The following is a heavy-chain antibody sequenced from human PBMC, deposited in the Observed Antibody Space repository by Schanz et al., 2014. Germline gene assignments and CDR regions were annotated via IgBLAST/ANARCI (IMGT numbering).Heavy chain of an antibody. V-gene: IGHV1-69*02. CDR3: AKVDRTRYYAMDV. CDR2: IIPILGIT. J-gene: IGHJ6*02. Sequence: QVQLVQSGAEVMKPGSSVKVSCKASGGTFSSYTINWVRQAPGQGLEWMGRIIPILGITNVAQTFQDRVTITADKSTSTAYMELSSLRAEDTAVYYCAKVDRTRYYAMDVWGQGTTVTVSS. D-gene: IGHD3-9*01. CDR1: GGTFSSYT.